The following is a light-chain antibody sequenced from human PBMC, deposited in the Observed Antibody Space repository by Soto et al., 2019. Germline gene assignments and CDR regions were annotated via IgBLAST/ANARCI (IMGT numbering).Light chain of an antibody. V-gene: IGKV1-5*01. J-gene: IGKJ1*01. Sequence: DIQMTQSPCTRSASVGDRVTITCRASQSISSWLAWYQQKPGKAPKLLIYDVSNLESGVPSRFSGSGSGTEFTLILSSLQSDDFATYYCQEYSSYWTFGQGDQGGYQ. CDR3: QEYSSYWT. CDR2: DVS. CDR1: QSISSW.